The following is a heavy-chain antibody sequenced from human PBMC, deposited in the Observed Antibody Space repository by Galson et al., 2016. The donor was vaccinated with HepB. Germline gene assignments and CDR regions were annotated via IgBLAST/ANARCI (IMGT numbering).Heavy chain of an antibody. Sequence: SLRLSCAASGFTFSSYAMSWVRQAPGKGLEWVAIIGYDGSRKEYADFVKGRFTISRDDSKNTLYLQMNNLGAEDTAVYYCARDLSLGSGSDWGQGTLVTVSS. CDR2: IGYDGSRK. CDR3: ARDLSLGSGSD. CDR1: GFTFSSYA. J-gene: IGHJ4*02. V-gene: IGHV3-33*08. D-gene: IGHD3-10*01.